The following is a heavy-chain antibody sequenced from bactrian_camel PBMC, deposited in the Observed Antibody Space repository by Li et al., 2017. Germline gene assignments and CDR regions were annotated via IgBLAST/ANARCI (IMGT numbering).Heavy chain of an antibody. CDR1: GFTFDDYD. D-gene: IGHD2*01. V-gene: IGHV3-1*01. J-gene: IGHJ4*01. CDR2: IYTGGGST. Sequence: DVQLVESGGGLVQPGGSLRLSCAASGFTFDDYDMGWVRQAPGKGLEWVSSIYTGGGSTYYADSVKGRFTLSRDNDKNQLSLRMDSLKSEDTGVYYCAALWRERALWNSNSCSSHTGPSDYGQGTQVTVS.